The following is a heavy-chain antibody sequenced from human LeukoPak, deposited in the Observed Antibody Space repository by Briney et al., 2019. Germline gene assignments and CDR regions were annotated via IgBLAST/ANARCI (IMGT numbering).Heavy chain of an antibody. D-gene: IGHD3-22*01. J-gene: IGHJ4*02. CDR3: ARRYYSDSSGYLY. Sequence: PGGSLRLSCAASGFTFSDYYMSWIRQAPGRGLEWVSYISGNSRTIYYADSAKGRFTISRDNAKNSLYPQMNSLRAEDTAVYYCARRYYSDSSGYLYWGQGTLVTVSS. CDR1: GFTFSDYY. CDR2: ISGNSRTI. V-gene: IGHV3-11*04.